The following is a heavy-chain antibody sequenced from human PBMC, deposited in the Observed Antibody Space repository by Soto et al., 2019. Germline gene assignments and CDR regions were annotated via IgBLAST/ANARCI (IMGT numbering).Heavy chain of an antibody. J-gene: IGHJ2*01. CDR1: GFTFSSYW. V-gene: IGHV3-74*01. CDR2: INSDGSST. Sequence: EVQLVESGGGLVQPGGSLRLSCAASGFTFSSYWMHCVRQAPGKGLVWVSRINSDGSSTSYANSVKGRFTISRDNAKNTLYLQMNSLRAEDTAVYYCARGVSLNRYFDLWGRCTHVTVSS. D-gene: IGHD2-8*01. CDR3: ARGVSLNRYFDL.